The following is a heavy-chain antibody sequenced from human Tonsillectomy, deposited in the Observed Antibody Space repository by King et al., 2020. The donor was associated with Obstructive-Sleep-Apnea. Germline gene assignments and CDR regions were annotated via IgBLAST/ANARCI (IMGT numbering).Heavy chain of an antibody. D-gene: IGHD3-9*01. CDR2: IYYSGST. V-gene: IGHV4-59*01. CDR3: SRVSDILTGDLAFEI. CDR1: GGSISTYY. J-gene: IGHJ3*02. Sequence: VPLQESGPGLVKPSETLSLTCTVSGGSISTYYWSWIRPPPGKGLEWLGYIYYSGSTKYSPSLRSRVTISVDTSKNQFSLKLTSVTAADTAVYYCSRVSDILTGDLAFEIWGQGPMVTVSS.